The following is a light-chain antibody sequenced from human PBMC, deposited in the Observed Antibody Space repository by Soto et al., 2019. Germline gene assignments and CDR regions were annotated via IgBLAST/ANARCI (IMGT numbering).Light chain of an antibody. CDR3: CSYAGTNNV. V-gene: IGLV2-8*01. Sequence: QSVLTPPPSASGSPGQSVTISCTGTSSDVGGYNYVSWYQQHPGKAPKLIIFDVTERPSGVPDRFSGSKSGNTASLTVSGLQAEDEADYYCCSYAGTNNVFGTGTKVTVL. CDR2: DVT. J-gene: IGLJ1*01. CDR1: SSDVGGYNY.